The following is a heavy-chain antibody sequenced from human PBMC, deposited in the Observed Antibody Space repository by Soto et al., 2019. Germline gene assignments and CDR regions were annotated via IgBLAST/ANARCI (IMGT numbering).Heavy chain of an antibody. CDR2: IYPGDSDT. V-gene: IGHV5-51*01. J-gene: IGHJ6*02. Sequence: GESLKISCKGSGYSFTSYWIGWMRQMPGKGLEWMGIIYPGDSDTRYSPSFQGQVTISADKSISTAYLQWSSLKASDTAMYYCARLRRIAVAGRYYYYYGMDVWGQGTTVTVSS. CDR3: ARLRRIAVAGRYYYYYGMDV. CDR1: GYSFTSYW. D-gene: IGHD6-19*01.